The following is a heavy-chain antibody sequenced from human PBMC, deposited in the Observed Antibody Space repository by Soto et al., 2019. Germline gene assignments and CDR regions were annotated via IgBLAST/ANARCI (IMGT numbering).Heavy chain of an antibody. CDR1: GYSITSGFY. V-gene: IGHV4-38-2*01. D-gene: IGHD3-16*01. Sequence: LSLTCGVSGYSITSGFYWGWVRQSPGKGLEWIGTISSSAKTFYNPSLASRFSMAVDSSKNQFSLRLTSVTAADTALYYCTRGAGAPWVRFDSWGRGILVNVSS. CDR2: ISSSAKT. CDR3: TRGAGAPWVRFDS. J-gene: IGHJ4*02.